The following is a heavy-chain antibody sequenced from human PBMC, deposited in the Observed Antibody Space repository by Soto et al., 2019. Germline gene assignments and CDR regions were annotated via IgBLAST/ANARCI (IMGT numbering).Heavy chain of an antibody. CDR2: MNPNSGNT. CDR1: GYTFTNYD. D-gene: IGHD5-12*01. Sequence: ASVKVSCKTSGYTFTNYDTNWVRQAPGQGLEWMGWMNPNSGNTGYAQKFKARVTMTRNTSISTAYMELSSLRSDDTAVYYCAKGLGSATILKLYYFYPLDVWGQGTTVTVSS. J-gene: IGHJ6*02. V-gene: IGHV1-8*01. CDR3: AKGLGSATILKLYYFYPLDV.